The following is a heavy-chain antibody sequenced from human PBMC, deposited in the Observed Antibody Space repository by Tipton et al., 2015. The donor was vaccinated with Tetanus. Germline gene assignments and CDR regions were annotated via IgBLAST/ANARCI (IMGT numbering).Heavy chain of an antibody. Sequence: QLVQSGAEVKKPGESLKISCQGSGYRFANYWIGWVRQMPGKGLEWLGIIYPHDSDTRYNPSFQGHVTLSADKSINTAYLQWHSLKATDTAVYYCARRKGGYVGYYFDYWAQGTLVTVSS. D-gene: IGHD5-24*01. CDR2: IYPHDSDT. J-gene: IGHJ4*02. CDR3: ARRKGGYVGYYFDY. V-gene: IGHV5-51*01. CDR1: GYRFANYW.